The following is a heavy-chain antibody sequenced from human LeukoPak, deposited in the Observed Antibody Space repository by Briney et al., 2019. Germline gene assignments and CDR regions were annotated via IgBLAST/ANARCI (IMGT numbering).Heavy chain of an antibody. CDR3: ARDRGWELRWFELDY. Sequence: GSVKVSCKASGYTFTSYYMHWVRQAPGQGLEWMGIINPSGGSTSYAQKFQGRVTMTRDMSTSTVYMELSSLRSEDTAVYYCARDRGWELRWFELDYWGQGTLVTVSS. CDR2: INPSGGST. J-gene: IGHJ4*02. V-gene: IGHV1-46*01. D-gene: IGHD1-26*01. CDR1: GYTFTSYY.